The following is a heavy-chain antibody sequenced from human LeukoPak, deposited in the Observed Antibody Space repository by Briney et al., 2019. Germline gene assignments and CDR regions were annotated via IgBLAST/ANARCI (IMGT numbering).Heavy chain of an antibody. CDR2: IIPILGIA. V-gene: IGHV1-69*04. D-gene: IGHD3-10*01. Sequence: ASVKVSCKASGYTFTSYAMHWVRQAPGQRLEWMGRIIPILGIANYAQKFQGRVTITADESTSTAYMELSSLRSEDTAVYYCARAWFGPSEAFDIWGQGTMVTVSS. CDR3: ARAWFGPSEAFDI. J-gene: IGHJ3*02. CDR1: GYTFTSYA.